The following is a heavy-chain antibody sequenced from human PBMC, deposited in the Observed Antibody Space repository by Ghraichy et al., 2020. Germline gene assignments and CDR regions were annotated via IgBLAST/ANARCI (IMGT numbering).Heavy chain of an antibody. CDR1: GYSISSGYF. J-gene: IGHJ4*02. CDR2: ISHSGKT. D-gene: IGHD5-12*01. V-gene: IGHV4-38-2*02. Sequence: TLSLTCSVSGYSISSGYFWGWIRQPPGKGLEWIGTISHSGKTYYSPSLKSRVTISADTSKNQFSLKLSSVTAADTAVYYCARDIGGVATDFWGQGTLVTVSS. CDR3: ARDIGGVATDF.